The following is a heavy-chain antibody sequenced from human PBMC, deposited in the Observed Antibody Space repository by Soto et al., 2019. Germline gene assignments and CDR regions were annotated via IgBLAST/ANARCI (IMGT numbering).Heavy chain of an antibody. Sequence: SQTLSLTCVISGDSVSSNGACWSWIRQSPSRGLQWLGRIYYRSKWFHDYAASVESRMAINPDTSRNQFSLQPNYVTPEDTAVYYCAKGDNLGPKTGYAFDPWGQGIMVTVSS. V-gene: IGHV6-1*01. J-gene: IGHJ5*02. CDR1: GDSVSSNGAC. D-gene: IGHD5-12*01. CDR2: IYYRSKWFH. CDR3: AKGDNLGPKTGYAFDP.